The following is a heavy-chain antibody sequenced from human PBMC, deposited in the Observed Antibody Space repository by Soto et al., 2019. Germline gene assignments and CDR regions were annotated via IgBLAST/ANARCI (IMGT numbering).Heavy chain of an antibody. CDR3: AGLMGDAFDI. J-gene: IGHJ3*02. V-gene: IGHV3-30-3*01. CDR1: GFTFSSYA. Sequence: PGGSLRLSCAASGFTFSSYAMHWVRQAPGKGLEWVAVISYDGSNKYYADSVKGRFTISRDNSKNTLYLQMNSLRAEDTAVYYCAGLMGDAFDIWGQGTMVTVS. D-gene: IGHD2-8*01. CDR2: ISYDGSNK.